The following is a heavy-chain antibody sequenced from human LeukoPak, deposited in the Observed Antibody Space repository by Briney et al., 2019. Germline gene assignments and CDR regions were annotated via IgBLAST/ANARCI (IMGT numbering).Heavy chain of an antibody. CDR2: IIPIFGTA. D-gene: IGHD2-15*01. J-gene: IGHJ4*02. Sequence: SVKVSCKASGGTFSSYAISWVRQAPGQGLEWMGGIIPIFGTANYAQKFQGRVTITADKSTSTAYMELSSLRSEDTAVYYCARDRPTYCSGGSCYLFGYWGQGTLVTVSS. CDR3: ARDRPTYCSGGSCYLFGY. CDR1: GGTFSSYA. V-gene: IGHV1-69*06.